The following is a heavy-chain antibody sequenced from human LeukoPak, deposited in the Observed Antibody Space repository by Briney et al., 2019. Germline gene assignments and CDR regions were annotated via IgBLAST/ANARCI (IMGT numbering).Heavy chain of an antibody. V-gene: IGHV4-59*08. CDR3: ARHIAVTRGAYYYYGMDV. Sequence: SETLSLTCTGSGGSISSYYWSWIRQPPGKGLEWIGYIYYSGSTNYNPSLKSRVTISVDTSKNQFSLKLSSVTAADTAVYYCARHIAVTRGAYYYYGMDVWGQGTAVTVSS. CDR2: IYYSGST. CDR1: GGSISSYY. D-gene: IGHD4-17*01. J-gene: IGHJ6*02.